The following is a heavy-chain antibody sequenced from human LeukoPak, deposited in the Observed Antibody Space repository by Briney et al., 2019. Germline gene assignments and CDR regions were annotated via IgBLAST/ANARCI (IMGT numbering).Heavy chain of an antibody. J-gene: IGHJ2*01. Sequence: PSETLSLTCTVSGVSISSSSYYWGWIRQPPGKGLESIGSIYYSGSTYDKPTLKSRVAMSVDTSKNQFSLKPTSVTAADTAVYYCARHVPSALRVVVVTSDWYFDLWGRGTLVTVAS. CDR3: ARHVPSALRVVVVTSDWYFDL. V-gene: IGHV4-39*01. D-gene: IGHD2-21*02. CDR2: IYYSGST. CDR1: GVSISSSSYY.